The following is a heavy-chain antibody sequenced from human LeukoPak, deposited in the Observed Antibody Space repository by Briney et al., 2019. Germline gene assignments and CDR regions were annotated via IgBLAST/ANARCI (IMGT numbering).Heavy chain of an antibody. CDR2: IYSSGST. CDR3: ARGQWLYRVGPFDI. D-gene: IGHD2-15*01. V-gene: IGHV4-4*07. J-gene: IGHJ3*02. Sequence: SSETLSLTCTVSGDSISSYYWSWIRQPAGKGLEWIGRIYSSGSTEYNPSLKSRVTMSVDKSKNKVSLRLSSVTAADTAVYYCARGQWLYRVGPFDIWGQGTLATVSS. CDR1: GDSISSYY.